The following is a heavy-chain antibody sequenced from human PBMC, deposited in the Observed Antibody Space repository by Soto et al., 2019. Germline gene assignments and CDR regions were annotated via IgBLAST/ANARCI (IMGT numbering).Heavy chain of an antibody. J-gene: IGHJ6*02. D-gene: IGHD5-12*01. Sequence: SVKVSCKASGGTFSSYAISWVRQAPGQGLEWMGGIIPIFGTANYAQKFQGRVTITADKSTSTAYMELSSLRSKDTDVYYCARGGGGYDSYYYYGMDVWGQGTTVTVSS. CDR3: ARGGGGYDSYYYYGMDV. V-gene: IGHV1-69*06. CDR1: GGTFSSYA. CDR2: IIPIFGTA.